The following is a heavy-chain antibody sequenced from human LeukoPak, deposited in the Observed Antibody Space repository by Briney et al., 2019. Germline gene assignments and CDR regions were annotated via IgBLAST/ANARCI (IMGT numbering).Heavy chain of an antibody. CDR1: GLTFSTYS. V-gene: IGHV3-9*01. Sequence: PGGSLRLSCAASGLTFSTYSFNWVRQAPGKGLEWVSGISYSSATIGYVDSVKGRFIISRDNAKNSLYLQMNSLRAEDTALYFCAKDRGGGSQLGDAFDVWGQGTMVSVSS. CDR2: ISYSSATI. J-gene: IGHJ3*01. D-gene: IGHD2-15*01. CDR3: AKDRGGGSQLGDAFDV.